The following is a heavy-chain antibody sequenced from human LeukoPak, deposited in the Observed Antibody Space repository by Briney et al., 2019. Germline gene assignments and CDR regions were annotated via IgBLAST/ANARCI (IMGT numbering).Heavy chain of an antibody. CDR1: GGSISSYY. CDR3: ARVAAPKNAFDI. Sequence: SETLSLTCTVSGGSISSYYWSWIRQPPGKGLEWIGYIYYSGSTNYNPSLKSRVTISVDTSKNQFSLKLSSVTAADTAVYYCARVAAPKNAFDIWGQGTMVTVSS. CDR2: IYYSGST. J-gene: IGHJ3*02. V-gene: IGHV4-59*01. D-gene: IGHD2-15*01.